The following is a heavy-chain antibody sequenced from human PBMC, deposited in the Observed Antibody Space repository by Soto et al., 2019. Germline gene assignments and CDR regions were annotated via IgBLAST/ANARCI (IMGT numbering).Heavy chain of an antibody. D-gene: IGHD3-3*01. CDR1: GGSISSYY. Sequence: PSETLSLTCTVSGGSISSYYWSWIRQPPGKGLEWIGYIYYSGSTNYNPSLKSRVTITVETSKNQFSLKLSSVTAADTAVYYCARDPTYYDFWSGYYYYYGMDVWGQGTTVTVSS. J-gene: IGHJ6*02. V-gene: IGHV4-59*01. CDR2: IYYSGST. CDR3: ARDPTYYDFWSGYYYYYGMDV.